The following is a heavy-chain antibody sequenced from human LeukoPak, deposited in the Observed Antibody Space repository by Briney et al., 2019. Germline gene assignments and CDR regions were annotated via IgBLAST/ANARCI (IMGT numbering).Heavy chain of an antibody. CDR1: GGTFSSYA. CDR3: ARGGGGIVVVPAAMPFDY. Sequence: ASVKVSCKASGGTFSSYAISWVRQAPGQGLEWMGWINPNSGGTNYAQKFQGRVTMTRDTSISTAYMELSRLRSDDTAVYYCARGGGGIVVVPAAMPFDYWGQGTLVTVSS. V-gene: IGHV1-2*02. J-gene: IGHJ4*02. D-gene: IGHD2-2*01. CDR2: INPNSGGT.